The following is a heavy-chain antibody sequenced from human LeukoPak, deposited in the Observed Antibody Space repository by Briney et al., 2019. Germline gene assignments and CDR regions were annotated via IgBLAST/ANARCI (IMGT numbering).Heavy chain of an antibody. CDR3: ARDGRFSYGAFDI. CDR2: IKQDGSEK. V-gene: IGHV3-7*01. CDR1: GFTFSDYW. Sequence: PGGSPRLSCVASGFTFSDYWMTWVRQAPGKGLECVANIKQDGSEKFYVDSVKGRFTISRGNAKNSLYLQMNSLRAEDTAVYYCARDGRFSYGAFDIWGQGTMVTVSS. J-gene: IGHJ3*02. D-gene: IGHD3-3*01.